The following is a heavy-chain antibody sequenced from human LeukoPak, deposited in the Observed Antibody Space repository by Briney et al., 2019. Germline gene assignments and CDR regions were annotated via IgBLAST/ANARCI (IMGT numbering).Heavy chain of an antibody. CDR1: GYTFTDYY. CDR2: VDPEDGET. Sequence: ASVKVSCKVSGYTFTDYYMHWVQQAPGKGLEWMGLVDPEDGETIYAEKFQGRVTITADTSTDTAYMELSSLRSEDTAVYYCAIYHPRYDSSGYFSGGMNYWGQGTLVTVSS. CDR3: AIYHPRYDSSGYFSGGMNY. V-gene: IGHV1-69-2*01. J-gene: IGHJ4*02. D-gene: IGHD3-22*01.